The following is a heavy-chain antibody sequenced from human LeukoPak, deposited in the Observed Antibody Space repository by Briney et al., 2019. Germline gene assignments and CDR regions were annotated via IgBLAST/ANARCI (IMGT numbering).Heavy chain of an antibody. CDR3: AKDRIYSNYGYYMDV. CDR1: GFTFSSYA. J-gene: IGHJ6*03. V-gene: IGHV3-30*04. D-gene: IGHD4-11*01. CDR2: ISYDGGYK. Sequence: GGSLRLSCAASGFTFSSYAMHWVRQAPGKGLEWVTIISYDGGYKYYADSVKGRFTISRDNSKNTLYLQMNSLRDEDTAVFYCAKDRIYSNYGYYMDVWGKGTTVTVSS.